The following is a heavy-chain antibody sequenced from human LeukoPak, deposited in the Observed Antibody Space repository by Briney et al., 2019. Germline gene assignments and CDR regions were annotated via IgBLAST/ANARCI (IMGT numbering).Heavy chain of an antibody. V-gene: IGHV4-31*03. CDR1: GGSISSGGYY. J-gene: IGHJ5*02. D-gene: IGHD6-13*01. Sequence: SETLSLTCTVSGGSISSGGYYWSWIRQHPGKGLEWIGYIYYSGSTYYNPSLKSRVTISVDTSENQFSLKLSSVTAADTAVYYCARGVAAAGRGFDPWGQGTLVTVSS. CDR2: IYYSGST. CDR3: ARGVAAAGRGFDP.